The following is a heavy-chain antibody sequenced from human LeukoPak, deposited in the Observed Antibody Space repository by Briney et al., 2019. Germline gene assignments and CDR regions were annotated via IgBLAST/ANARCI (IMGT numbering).Heavy chain of an antibody. D-gene: IGHD1-26*01. CDR3: AKDRSYTGDY. J-gene: IGHJ4*02. CDR2: IRYDGSNK. V-gene: IGHV3-30*02. Sequence: GGSLRLSCAASGFSFSNAWMSWVRQAPGKGLEWVAFIRYDGSNKYYADSVKGRFTISRDNSKNTLCLQMDSLRAEDTAVYYCAKDRSYTGDYWGQGTLVTVSS. CDR1: GFSFSNAW.